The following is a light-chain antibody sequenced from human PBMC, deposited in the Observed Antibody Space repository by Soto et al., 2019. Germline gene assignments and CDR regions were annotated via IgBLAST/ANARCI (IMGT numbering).Light chain of an antibody. CDR2: IAS. CDR3: QQTYSTPQP. V-gene: IGKV1-39*01. J-gene: IGKJ5*01. Sequence: IQVTQSPSSLSAPVGYTFTITCRASQSISRHLNWYQQKPGKAPKXLINIASSLQSGVPSRFSGSGSGTDFTLTISNVQHEDFATYYCQQTYSTPQPFGQGTRLEIK. CDR1: QSISRH.